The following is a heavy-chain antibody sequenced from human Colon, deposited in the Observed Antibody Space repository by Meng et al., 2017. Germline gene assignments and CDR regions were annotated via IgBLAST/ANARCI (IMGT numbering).Heavy chain of an antibody. CDR2: IHHGGTT. V-gene: IGHV4-4*02. CDR3: ARIDYGGNGIEKYFFDY. Sequence: GEVQEAGPGPVKPSGTLSLTCAVSGGSISSNYWWSWVRQSPKKGLEWIGEIHHGGTTNYDPSLKSRVTISVDTSNNQFSLKLSSVTAADTAVYYCARIDYGGNGIEKYFFDYWGQGTLVTVSS. D-gene: IGHD4-23*01. J-gene: IGHJ4*02. CDR1: GGSISSNYW.